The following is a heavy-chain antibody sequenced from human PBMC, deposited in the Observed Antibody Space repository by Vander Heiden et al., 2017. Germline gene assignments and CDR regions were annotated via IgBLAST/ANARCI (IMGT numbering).Heavy chain of an antibody. CDR3: ARYAPYDSSGYYGYYVY. V-gene: IGHV4-4*07. CDR2: MHTNGDT. Sequence: QVQLQESGPGLVNPSETLSLTCSVPGDSISGYYWNWLRQPAGKGLEWIGRMHTNGDTSYNPSLKSRVTMSVDRSRNQFSLKLTSVTAADTAVYFCARYAPYDSSGYYGYYVYWGPGTLVTVSS. J-gene: IGHJ1*01. D-gene: IGHD3-22*01. CDR1: GDSISGYY.